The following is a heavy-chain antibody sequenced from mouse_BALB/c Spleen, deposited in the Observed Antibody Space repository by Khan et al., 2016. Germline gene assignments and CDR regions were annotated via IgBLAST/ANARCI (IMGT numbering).Heavy chain of an antibody. J-gene: IGHJ4*01. CDR3: AGNYVGYYVMDY. D-gene: IGHD2-1*01. CDR2: IDPANGNT. Sequence: VQLQQSGAELVKPGASVKLSCTASGFNIRDTYMHWVKQRPEQGLEWIGRIDPANGNTKYDPKFQGKATITADTSSNTASLQLSSLTSEDTAVSYCAGNYVGYYVMDYWGQGTSVTVSS. V-gene: IGHV14-3*02. CDR1: GFNIRDTY.